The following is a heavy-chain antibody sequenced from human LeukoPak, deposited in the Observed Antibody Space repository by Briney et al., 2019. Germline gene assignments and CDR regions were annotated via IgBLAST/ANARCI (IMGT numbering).Heavy chain of an antibody. V-gene: IGHV3-11*04. CDR1: GLPFSDFSYYY. Sequence: GGSLRLSCAASGLPFSDFSYYYMSWIRQAPGKGLEWLSYISNSGDTIYYADSVKGRFTISRDNAKKSLFLQMSGLRVEDTAVYYCVITAGRAGATDHWGQGALVTVSS. J-gene: IGHJ5*02. CDR2: ISNSGDTI. D-gene: IGHD1-14*01. CDR3: VITAGRAGATDH.